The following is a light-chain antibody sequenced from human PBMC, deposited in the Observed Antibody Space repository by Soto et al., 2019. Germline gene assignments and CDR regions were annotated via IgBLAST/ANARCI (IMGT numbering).Light chain of an antibody. CDR1: QSISSW. Sequence: DIPITQSTSTLAASVGDRVTITSGASQSISSWLACYQQQAGKAPNLLIYDASSVESGVPSRFSGSGSGTEFPLTISSLQHDDFATYYCQQYNCFWTFGQGTKVDIK. J-gene: IGKJ1*01. V-gene: IGKV1-5*01. CDR3: QQYNCFWT. CDR2: DAS.